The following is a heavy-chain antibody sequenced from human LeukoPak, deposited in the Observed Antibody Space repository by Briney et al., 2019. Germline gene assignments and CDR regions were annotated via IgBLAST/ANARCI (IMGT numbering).Heavy chain of an antibody. D-gene: IGHD3-3*01. CDR3: ARIRADHFHY. Sequence: ASVKLSCKASGYTFSSYYMHWVRQAPGQGLEWVGCINPNRSVTNYAHYVQGRFTMTRDTAISTAYMELSRLRADDTAVYYWARIRADHFHYWGQGTLVSVPS. CDR1: GYTFSSYY. CDR2: INPNRSVT. J-gene: IGHJ4*02. V-gene: IGHV1-2*07.